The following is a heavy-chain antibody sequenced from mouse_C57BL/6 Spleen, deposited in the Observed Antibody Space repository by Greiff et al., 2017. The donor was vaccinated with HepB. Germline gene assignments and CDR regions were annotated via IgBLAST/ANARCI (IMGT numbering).Heavy chain of an antibody. V-gene: IGHV1-55*01. CDR3: ARWDYTYAMDY. Sequence: QVQLQQPGAELVKPGASVKMSCKASGYTFTSYWITWVKQRPGQGLEWIGDIYPGSGSTNYNEKFQSKATLTVDTSSSTAYMQLSSLTSEDSAVYYGARWDYTYAMDYWGQGTSVTVSS. J-gene: IGHJ4*01. D-gene: IGHD2-12*01. CDR2: IYPGSGST. CDR1: GYTFTSYW.